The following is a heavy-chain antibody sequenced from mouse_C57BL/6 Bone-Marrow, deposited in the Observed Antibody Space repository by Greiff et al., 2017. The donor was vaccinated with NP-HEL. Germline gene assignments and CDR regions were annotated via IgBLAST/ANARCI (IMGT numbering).Heavy chain of an antibody. V-gene: IGHV14-4*01. D-gene: IGHD2-3*01. CDR3: TTRIYDGDPDY. J-gene: IGHJ4*01. CDR1: GFNIKDDY. Sequence: VQLKQSGAELVRPGASVKLSCTASGFNIKDDYMHWVKQRPEQGLEWIGWIDPENGDTEYASKFQGKATITADTSSNTAYLQLSSLTSEDTAVYYCTTRIYDGDPDYWGQGTSVTVSS. CDR2: IDPENGDT.